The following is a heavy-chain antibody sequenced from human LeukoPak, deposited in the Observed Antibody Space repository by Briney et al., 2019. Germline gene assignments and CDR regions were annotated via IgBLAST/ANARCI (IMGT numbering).Heavy chain of an antibody. D-gene: IGHD1-26*01. V-gene: IGHV3-21*01. CDR1: GFTFSSYS. Sequence: GGSLRLSCAAPGFTFSSYSMNWVRQAPGKGLEWVSSISSSSSYIYYADSVKGRFTISRDNAKNSLYLQMNSLRAEDTAVYYCASTSGSYQSHDAFDIWGQGTMVTVSS. J-gene: IGHJ3*02. CDR3: ASTSGSYQSHDAFDI. CDR2: ISSSSSYI.